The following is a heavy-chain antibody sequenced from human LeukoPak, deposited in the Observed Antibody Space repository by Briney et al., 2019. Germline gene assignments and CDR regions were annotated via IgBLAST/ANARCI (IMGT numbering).Heavy chain of an antibody. CDR1: GFTFSSYA. J-gene: IGHJ4*02. CDR2: ISYDGSNK. Sequence: PTGRSLRLSSAASGFTFSSYAMHWVRQAPGKGLEWVAVISYDGSNKYYADSVKGRFTISRDNSKNTLYLQMNSLRAEDTAVYYCARDARRYDFWSGYYHDYWGQGTLVTVSS. CDR3: ARDARRYDFWSGYYHDY. V-gene: IGHV3-30-3*01. D-gene: IGHD3-3*01.